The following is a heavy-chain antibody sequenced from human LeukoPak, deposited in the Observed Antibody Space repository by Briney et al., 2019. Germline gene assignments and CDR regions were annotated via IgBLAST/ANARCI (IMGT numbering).Heavy chain of an antibody. J-gene: IGHJ4*02. CDR2: ISGSGVYT. D-gene: IGHD5-18*01. CDR3: AKDRDGYGPYYFDH. Sequence: PGGSLRLSCAASGFTFSSYATTWVRQAPGKGLEWVSGISGSGVYTSYADSVKGRFTISRDNSKNTVYLQMNSLRAEDTALYYCAKDRDGYGPYYFDHWGQGTLVTVSS. V-gene: IGHV3-23*01. CDR1: GFTFSSYA.